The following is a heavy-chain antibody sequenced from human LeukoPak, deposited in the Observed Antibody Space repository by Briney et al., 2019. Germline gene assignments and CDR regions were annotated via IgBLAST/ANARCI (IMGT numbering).Heavy chain of an antibody. CDR1: GGTFSDFA. J-gene: IGHJ3*02. Sequence: ASVKVSCKPSGGTFSDFAFSWVRQAPGQGLEWMGRIIPILGATSYAQNFQGRVSITTDESPSTAYIELRSLRSEDTALYYSGRGYCSGDSCFHDAFDSCGQARMVSVSS. CDR3: GRGYCSGDSCFHDAFDS. V-gene: IGHV1-69*05. CDR2: IIPILGAT. D-gene: IGHD2-15*01.